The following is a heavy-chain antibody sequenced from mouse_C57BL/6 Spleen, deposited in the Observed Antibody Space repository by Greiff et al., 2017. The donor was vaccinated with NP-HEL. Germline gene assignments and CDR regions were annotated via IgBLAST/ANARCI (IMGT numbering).Heavy chain of an antibody. D-gene: IGHD6-1*01. CDR2: IYPGDGDT. CDR3: AREDGLSAMDY. J-gene: IGHJ4*01. CDR1: GYAFSSSW. Sequence: QVQLQQSGPELVKPGASVKISCKASGYAFSSSWMNWVKQRPGKGLEWIGRIYPGDGDTNYNGKFKGKATLTQNKSSSTAYMQLSSLTSEDSAVYFCAREDGLSAMDYWGQGTSVTVSS. V-gene: IGHV1-82*01.